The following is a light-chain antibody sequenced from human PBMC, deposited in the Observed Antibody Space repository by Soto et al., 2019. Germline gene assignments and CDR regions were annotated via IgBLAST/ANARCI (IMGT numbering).Light chain of an antibody. V-gene: IGLV2-14*01. J-gene: IGLJ1*01. CDR1: SSDVGAYNF. CDR3: SSHAGSNPFYV. Sequence: QSALTQPASVSGSPGQSITISCTGTSSDVGAYNFVSWYQQHPGKAPKLIIHEVSNRPSGVSNRFSGSKSGNTASLTISGLQAEDEADYYCSSHAGSNPFYVFGSGTKLTVL. CDR2: EVS.